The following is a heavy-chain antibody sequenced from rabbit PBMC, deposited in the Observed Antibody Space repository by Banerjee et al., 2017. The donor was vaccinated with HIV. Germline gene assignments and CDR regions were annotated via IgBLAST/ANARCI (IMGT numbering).Heavy chain of an antibody. CDR3: ARGMGLYVTYANAGYAVATDYFNL. V-gene: IGHV1S45*01. CDR2: IYGGSSRST. CDR1: GIDFTSNA. Sequence: QEQLVESGGGLVQPGGSLKLSCKASGIDFTSNAMCWVRQAPGKGLEWIGTIYGGSSRSTYYASWAKGRFTSSKTSSTTVTLQMTSLTAADTATYFCARGMGLYVTYANAGYAVATDYFNLWGQGTLVTVS. J-gene: IGHJ4*01. D-gene: IGHD6-1*01.